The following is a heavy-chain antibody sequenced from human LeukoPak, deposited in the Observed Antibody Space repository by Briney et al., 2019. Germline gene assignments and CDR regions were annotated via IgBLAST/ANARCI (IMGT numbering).Heavy chain of an antibody. J-gene: IGHJ4*02. V-gene: IGHV3-74*01. CDR3: ARGPYDYGDYVSDY. Sequence: GGSLRLSCAAPGFTFSGYWMHWVRQAPGKGLVWVSHINSDGSSTSYADSVKGRFTISRDNAKNTLYLQMNSLRAEDTAVYYCARGPYDYGDYVSDYWGQGTLVTVSS. CDR2: INSDGSST. CDR1: GFTFSGYW. D-gene: IGHD4-17*01.